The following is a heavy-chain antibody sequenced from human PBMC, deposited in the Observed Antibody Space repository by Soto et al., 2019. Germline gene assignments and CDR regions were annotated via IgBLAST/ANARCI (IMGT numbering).Heavy chain of an antibody. CDR1: GGSISSSSYY. V-gene: IGHV4-39*02. J-gene: IGHJ6*02. D-gene: IGHD3-10*01. CDR3: AREGPETWFGEPHYYYGMDV. Sequence: SETLSLTCTVSGGSISSSSYYWGWIRQPPGKGLEWIGSIYYSGSTYYNPSLKSRVTISVDTSKNQFSLKLSSVTAADTAVYYCAREGPETWFGEPHYYYGMDVWGQGTTVTVSS. CDR2: IYYSGST.